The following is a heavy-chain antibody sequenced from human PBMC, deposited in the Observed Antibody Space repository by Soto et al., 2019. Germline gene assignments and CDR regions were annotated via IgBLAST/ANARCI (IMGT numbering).Heavy chain of an antibody. CDR3: ARDCTGGSCFCIY. Sequence: QVQLVQSAAEVKKPGASVKVSCKASGYTLTNYAISWVRQAPGQGPEWMGWINTYNGNSNYAQKLQGRVTMTTDTYTNTDYMELRSLTSDDTAVYYCARDCTGGSCFCIYWGQGTLVTVSS. CDR2: INTYNGNS. CDR1: GYTLTNYA. V-gene: IGHV1-18*01. J-gene: IGHJ4*02. D-gene: IGHD2-15*01.